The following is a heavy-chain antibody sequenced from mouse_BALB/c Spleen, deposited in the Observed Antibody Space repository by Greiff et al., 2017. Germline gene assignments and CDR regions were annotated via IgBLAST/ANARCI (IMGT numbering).Heavy chain of an antibody. J-gene: IGHJ3*01. CDR3: ARRSPIYYDYDGFAY. Sequence: VQLQQSGPELVKPGASVKISCKASGYTFTSYVMHWVKQKPGQGLEWIGYINPYNDGTKYNEKFKGKATLTSDKSSSTAYMELSSLTSEDSAVYYCARRSPIYYDYDGFAYWGQGTLVTVSA. V-gene: IGHV1-14*01. CDR2: INPYNDGT. D-gene: IGHD2-4*01. CDR1: GYTFTSYV.